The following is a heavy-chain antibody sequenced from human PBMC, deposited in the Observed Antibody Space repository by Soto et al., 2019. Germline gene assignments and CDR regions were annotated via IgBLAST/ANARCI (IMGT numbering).Heavy chain of an antibody. CDR1: GFRFDYYW. V-gene: IGHV3-74*01. Sequence: EVQLVESGGGLVQPGGSLRLSCVASGFRFDYYWMHWVRQAPGGGLMWISRLQIDGSHPAYADSVKGRFTISRDNAKNTLYLQMNNLRVDDTGLYYCARGGDPEYWGQGTLVTGSS. CDR3: ARGGDPEY. D-gene: IGHD4-17*01. J-gene: IGHJ4*02. CDR2: LQIDGSHP.